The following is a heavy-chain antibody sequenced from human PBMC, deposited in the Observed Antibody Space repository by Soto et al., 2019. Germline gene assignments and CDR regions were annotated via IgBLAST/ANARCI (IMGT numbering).Heavy chain of an antibody. CDR3: VRGGSGYPFDY. D-gene: IGHD3-22*01. J-gene: IGHJ4*02. Sequence: QVQLQESGPGLVKSSVTLSLTCSVSGGSPSSGSYYWSWIRQPPGKGLEWLGYIYYTGNTNYNPSLKSRATISIDSSKNQCSLKVNSVTTADTALYYCVRGGSGYPFDYWGQGTLVTVSS. CDR1: GGSPSSGSYY. CDR2: IYYTGNT. V-gene: IGHV4-61*01.